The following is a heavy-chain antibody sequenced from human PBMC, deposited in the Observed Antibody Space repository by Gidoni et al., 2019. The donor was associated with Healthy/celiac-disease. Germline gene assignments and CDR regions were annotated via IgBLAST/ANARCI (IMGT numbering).Heavy chain of an antibody. CDR2: LYYSGRT. V-gene: IGHV4-61*01. D-gene: IGHD6-6*01. Sequence: QVQLQESGPGLVKPSETLSLTCTVSGGPVSSGSDYWSWIRQPPGKGLEWIGYLYYSGRTNYNPSLKSRVTISVDTSKNQFSLKLSSVTAADTAVYYCARDVEGSSDPWGQGTLVTVSS. J-gene: IGHJ5*02. CDR1: GGPVSSGSDY. CDR3: ARDVEGSSDP.